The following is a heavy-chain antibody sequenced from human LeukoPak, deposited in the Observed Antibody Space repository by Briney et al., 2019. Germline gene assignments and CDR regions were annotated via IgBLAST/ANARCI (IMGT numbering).Heavy chain of an antibody. Sequence: GESLKISCKGSGYSFTNYWIGWVRQMPGKGLEWMGIIYPGDSDTRYSPSFEGQVTISADKSISTAYLQWSSLKASDTAMYYCARGPATIRNAFDFWGPGTMVTVSS. CDR2: IYPGDSDT. D-gene: IGHD2-2*01. J-gene: IGHJ3*01. CDR3: ARGPATIRNAFDF. CDR1: GYSFTNYW. V-gene: IGHV5-51*01.